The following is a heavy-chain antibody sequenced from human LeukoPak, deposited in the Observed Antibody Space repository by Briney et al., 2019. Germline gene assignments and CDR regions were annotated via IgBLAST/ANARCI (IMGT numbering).Heavy chain of an antibody. CDR3: AKASVGASDY. D-gene: IGHD1-26*01. J-gene: IGHJ4*02. Sequence: GGSLRLSCAVSGFTFSSYALHWVRQAPGKGLEWVAVISYDGSKKDYADSVKGRFTISRDNSKNTLYLQMNSLRAEDTAVYYCAKASVGASDYWGQGTLVTVSS. V-gene: IGHV3-30*04. CDR2: ISYDGSKK. CDR1: GFTFSSYA.